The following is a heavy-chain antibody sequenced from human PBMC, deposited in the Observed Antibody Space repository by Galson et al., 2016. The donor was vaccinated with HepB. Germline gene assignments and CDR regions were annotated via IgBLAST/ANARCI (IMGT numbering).Heavy chain of an antibody. CDR2: ILYDGSDK. CDR3: ASMTGTTPGGY. V-gene: IGHV3-30*14. CDR1: GFTFSSYK. J-gene: IGHJ4*02. Sequence: SLRLSCAASGFTFSSYKMHWVRQAPGKGLDWVAVILYDGSDKYYADSVKGRFTISRDNSKNTLYLQMNSLRAEDTAVYYCASMTGTTPGGYWGQGTPVTVSS. D-gene: IGHD1-20*01.